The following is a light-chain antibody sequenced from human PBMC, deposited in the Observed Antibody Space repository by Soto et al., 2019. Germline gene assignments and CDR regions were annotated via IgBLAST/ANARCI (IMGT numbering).Light chain of an antibody. Sequence: PAERATLSCRASQSVSSSYLAWYQQKPGQAPRHLIYGASSRATGIPDRFSGSGSGTDFTLTISRLEPEDFAVYYCQQYGSSSTFGQGTRLEIK. CDR2: GAS. CDR3: QQYGSSST. CDR1: QSVSSSY. J-gene: IGKJ5*01. V-gene: IGKV3-20*01.